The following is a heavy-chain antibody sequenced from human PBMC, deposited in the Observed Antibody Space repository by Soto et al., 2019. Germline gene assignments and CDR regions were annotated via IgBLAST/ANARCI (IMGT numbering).Heavy chain of an antibody. CDR1: GFTFSSYS. J-gene: IGHJ6*03. V-gene: IGHV3-21*01. D-gene: IGHD3-3*01. Sequence: GGSLRLSCAASGFTFSSYSMNWVRQAPGKGLEWVSSISSSSSYIYYADSVTGRFTISRENAKNSLYLQMNSLRAEDTAVYFCVSFPFFYFWQCHYYYYINFWSQGTTVIGSS. CDR3: VSFPFFYFWQCHYYYYINF. CDR2: ISSSSSYI.